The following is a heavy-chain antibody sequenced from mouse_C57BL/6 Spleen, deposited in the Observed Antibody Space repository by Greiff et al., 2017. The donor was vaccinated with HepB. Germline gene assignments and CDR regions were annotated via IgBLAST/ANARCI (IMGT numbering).Heavy chain of an antibody. CDR2: ISGGGGNT. CDR1: GFTFSSYT. V-gene: IGHV5-9*01. D-gene: IGHD2-5*01. Sequence: EVNVVESGGGLVKPGGSLKLSCAASGFTFSSYTMSWVRQTPEKRLEWVATISGGGGNTYYPASVKGRFTISRDNAKNTLYLQMSSLRSEDTALYYCARRDYSNYGYAMDYWGQGTSVTVSS. CDR3: ARRDYSNYGYAMDY. J-gene: IGHJ4*01.